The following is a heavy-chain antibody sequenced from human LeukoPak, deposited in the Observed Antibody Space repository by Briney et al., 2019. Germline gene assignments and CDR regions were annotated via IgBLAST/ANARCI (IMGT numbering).Heavy chain of an antibody. CDR2: IYTGGNT. J-gene: IGHJ4*02. CDR3: ARGGFDY. Sequence: GESLRLSCAASGFPVSGYYMSWVRQAPGKGLEWVSVIYTGGNTYYADSVKGRFTISRDNSKNTLYLQMNSLRAEDTAVYYCARGGFDYWGQGTLVTVSS. V-gene: IGHV3-53*01. CDR1: GFPVSGYY.